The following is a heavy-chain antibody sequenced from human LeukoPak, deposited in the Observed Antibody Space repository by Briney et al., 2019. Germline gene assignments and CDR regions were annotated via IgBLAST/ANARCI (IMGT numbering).Heavy chain of an antibody. Sequence: NSSETLSLTCAVYGGSFSGYYWSWIRQPPGKGLEWIGEINHSGSTNYNPSLKSRVTISVDTSKNQYSLKLSSVTAADTAVYYCARDRNYYDSSGYYSSLDYWGQGTLVTVSS. CDR3: ARDRNYYDSSGYYSSLDY. J-gene: IGHJ4*02. V-gene: IGHV4-34*01. D-gene: IGHD3-22*01. CDR2: INHSGST. CDR1: GGSFSGYY.